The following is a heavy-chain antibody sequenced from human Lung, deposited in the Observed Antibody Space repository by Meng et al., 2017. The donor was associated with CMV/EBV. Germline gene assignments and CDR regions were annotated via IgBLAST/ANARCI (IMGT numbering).Heavy chain of an antibody. D-gene: IGHD2-2*02. CDR3: ARDRTGDCSSTSCYNYYYYYGMDV. Sequence: SXXVSXKASGGTFSSYAISWVRQAPGQGLEWMGGIIPIFGIANYAQKFQGRVTITTDESTSTAYMEVSSLRSEDTAVYYCARDRTGDCSSTSCYNYYYYYGMDVWXPGTXVTGAS. CDR2: IIPIFGIA. J-gene: IGHJ6*01. V-gene: IGHV1-69*05. CDR1: GGTFSSYA.